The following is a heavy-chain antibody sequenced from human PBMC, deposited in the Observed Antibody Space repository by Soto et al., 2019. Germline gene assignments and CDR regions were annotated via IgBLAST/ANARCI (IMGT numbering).Heavy chain of an antibody. CDR3: ARGGYVVVVTAALDY. V-gene: IGHV1-46*01. CDR2: VNPSGGHT. D-gene: IGHD2-21*02. CDR1: GDTFTDYY. Sequence: QVQLMQSGAEVKKPGASVKVSCKASGDTFTDYYIHWVRQAPGQGLEWMGTVNPSGGHTTYAQHFLGRVTMTRDPSTSTLYMELTCRTSDGTAIYYCARGGYVVVVTAALDYWGRGTLVTVPS. J-gene: IGHJ4*02.